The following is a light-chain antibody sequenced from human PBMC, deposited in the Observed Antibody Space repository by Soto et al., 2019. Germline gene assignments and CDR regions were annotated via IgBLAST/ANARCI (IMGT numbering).Light chain of an antibody. V-gene: IGKV3-20*01. CDR1: QSVSSSF. J-gene: IGKJ1*01. CDR2: GTS. Sequence: EIVLTQSPGTLSLSPGERATLSCRASQSVSSSFLAWYQQKPGQPPRLLIYGTSSRATGIPERFSGSGSGTDFTLTISRLEPEDFAVYYCQHYRRSWTFGRGTKVEVK. CDR3: QHYRRSWT.